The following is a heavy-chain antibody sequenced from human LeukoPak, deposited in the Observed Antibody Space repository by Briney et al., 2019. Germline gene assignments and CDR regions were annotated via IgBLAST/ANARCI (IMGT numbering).Heavy chain of an antibody. Sequence: ASVKASCKASGYTFTGYYMHWVRQAPGQGLEWMGWINPNSGGTNYAQKFQGRVTMTRDTSISTAYMELSRLRSDDTAVYYCARLISPPYYYDSSGYHPTRFDYWGQGTLVTVSS. V-gene: IGHV1-2*02. CDR2: INPNSGGT. CDR3: ARLISPPYYYDSSGYHPTRFDY. J-gene: IGHJ4*02. D-gene: IGHD3-22*01. CDR1: GYTFTGYY.